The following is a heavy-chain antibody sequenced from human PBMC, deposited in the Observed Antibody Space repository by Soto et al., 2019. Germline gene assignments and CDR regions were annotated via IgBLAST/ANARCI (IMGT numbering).Heavy chain of an antibody. J-gene: IGHJ4*02. D-gene: IGHD3-3*01. Sequence: EVQLVESGGGLVQPGGSLRLSCAASGFAVSNFYMTWFRQAPGKGLERVSVISSGGSTYYSDSVKGRITISRDNSKNTLYLEMNRLSAGDTAVYYCARDTFGGAYDFWHGGQGTLVTVSS. CDR2: ISSGGST. V-gene: IGHV3-66*01. CDR3: ARDTFGGAYDFWH. CDR1: GFAVSNFY.